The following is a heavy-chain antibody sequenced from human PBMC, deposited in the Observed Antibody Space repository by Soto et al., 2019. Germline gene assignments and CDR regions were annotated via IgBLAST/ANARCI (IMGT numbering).Heavy chain of an antibody. CDR3: ARGQYSGYDYDLYYYYGMDV. CDR1: GYTFTGYY. Sequence: ASVKVSCKASGYTFTGYYMHWVRQAPGQGLEWMGWINPNSGGTNYAQKFQGWVTMTRDTSISTAYMELSRLRSDDTAVYYCARGQYSGYDYDLYYYYGMDVWGQGTTATVSS. V-gene: IGHV1-2*04. CDR2: INPNSGGT. D-gene: IGHD5-12*01. J-gene: IGHJ6*02.